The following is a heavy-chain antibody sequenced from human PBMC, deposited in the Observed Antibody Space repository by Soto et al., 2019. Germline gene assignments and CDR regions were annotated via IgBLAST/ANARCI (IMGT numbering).Heavy chain of an antibody. V-gene: IGHV4-30-4*01. CDR1: GDSFSGGDYY. CDR3: ARDQRALRYFDY. J-gene: IGHJ4*02. Sequence: QVQLQESGPGLVKPSQTLSLTCSVSGDSFSGGDYYWSWIRQPPGEALEWIGHIHYSGSTYYNASLKSRLIVSMDTSNNQFSLNLNSVTAADTAVYYCARDQRALRYFDYWGQGILVTVSS. CDR2: IHYSGST.